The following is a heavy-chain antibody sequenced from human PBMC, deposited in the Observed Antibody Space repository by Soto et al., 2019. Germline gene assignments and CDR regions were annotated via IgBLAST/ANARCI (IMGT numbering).Heavy chain of an antibody. J-gene: IGHJ4*02. CDR2: IFYNGSP. Sequence: SETLSLTCTVSGDSISSGDHYWSWIRQSPGKGLEWIAYIFYNGSPYYNPSLKSRVIISVDTSKNQFSLKLNSVTAADTAVYYCARGRGYSYGIDYWGQGTPVTVS. D-gene: IGHD5-18*01. CDR1: GDSISSGDHY. CDR3: ARGRGYSYGIDY. V-gene: IGHV4-30-4*01.